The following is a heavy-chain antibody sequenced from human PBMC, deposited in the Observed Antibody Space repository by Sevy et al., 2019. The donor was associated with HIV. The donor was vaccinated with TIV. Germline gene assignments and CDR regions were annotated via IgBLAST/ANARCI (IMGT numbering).Heavy chain of an antibody. CDR2: ISNSGANT. CDR1: GFTFTNYG. J-gene: IGHJ4*02. Sequence: GESLKISCAASGFTFTNYGMHWVRQAPGKGLEWVSGISNSGANTYYADSVRGRFTVSRDNSNNTMYLQLNSLRAEDTAIYYCAKEWTLLSDWYGEFDYWGQGTLVTVSS. V-gene: IGHV3-23*01. CDR3: AKEWTLLSDWYGEFDY. D-gene: IGHD6-19*01.